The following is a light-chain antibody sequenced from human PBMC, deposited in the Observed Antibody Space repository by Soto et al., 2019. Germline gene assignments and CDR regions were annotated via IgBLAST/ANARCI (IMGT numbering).Light chain of an antibody. CDR3: QQYNSWPPIT. CDR1: QSVSSN. J-gene: IGKJ5*01. Sequence: EIVLTQSPAILSVSPGERATLSCRASQSVSSNLGWYQQKPGQAPRLVIYDESNRATGIPARFSGSGSGTDFTLTISSLQSEDFAVYYCQQYNSWPPITFGQGTRLEIK. CDR2: DES. V-gene: IGKV3D-15*01.